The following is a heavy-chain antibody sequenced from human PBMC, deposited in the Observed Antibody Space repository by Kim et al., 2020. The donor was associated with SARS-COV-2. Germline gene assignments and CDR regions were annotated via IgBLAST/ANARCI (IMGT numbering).Heavy chain of an antibody. Sequence: GGSLRLSCAASGFTFSNAWMSWVRQAPGKGLEWVGRIKSKTDGGTTDYAAPVKGRFTISRDDSKNTLYLQMNSLKTEDTAVYYCTAMGGYSGYDSHSIAVAGRDYYYGMDVWGQGTTVTVSS. D-gene: IGHD5-12*01. J-gene: IGHJ6*02. CDR2: IKSKTDGGTT. CDR3: TAMGGYSGYDSHSIAVAGRDYYYGMDV. CDR1: GFTFSNAW. V-gene: IGHV3-15*01.